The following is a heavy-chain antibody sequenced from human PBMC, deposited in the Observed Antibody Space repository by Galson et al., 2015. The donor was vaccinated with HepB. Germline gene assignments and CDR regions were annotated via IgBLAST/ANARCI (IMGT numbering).Heavy chain of an antibody. V-gene: IGHV1-2*02. J-gene: IGHJ6*02. Sequence: SCKASGYTFTGYYMHWVRQAPGQGLEWMGWINPNSGGTNYAQKFQGRVTMTRDTSISTAYMELSRLRSDDTAVYYCAREGNYYDSSGYSQTHYYGMDVWGQGTTVTVSS. CDR2: INPNSGGT. CDR3: AREGNYYDSSGYSQTHYYGMDV. D-gene: IGHD3-22*01. CDR1: GYTFTGYY.